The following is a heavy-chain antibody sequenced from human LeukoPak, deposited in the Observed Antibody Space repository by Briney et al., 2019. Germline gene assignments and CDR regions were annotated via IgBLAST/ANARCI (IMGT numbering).Heavy chain of an antibody. Sequence: EPLDFTCAVYGWSFSGYYWSWIRQPPGKGLEWIGKINHSGSTNYNPSLKSRVTISVDTSKNQFSLKLSSVTAADTAVYYCARGNQNYVWGSYRPTPFDYWGQGTLVTVSS. D-gene: IGHD3-16*02. J-gene: IGHJ4*02. CDR1: GWSFSGYY. V-gene: IGHV4-34*01. CDR2: INHSGST. CDR3: ARGNQNYVWGSYRPTPFDY.